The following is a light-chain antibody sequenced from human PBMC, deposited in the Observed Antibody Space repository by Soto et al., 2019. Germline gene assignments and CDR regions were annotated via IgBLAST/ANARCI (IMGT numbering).Light chain of an antibody. CDR3: QQYGSSGT. J-gene: IGKJ1*01. Sequence: EIVLTQSPATLSLSPWERATLSCRASQSVSSYLAWYQQKPGQAPRLLIYGASSRATGIPDRFSGSGSGTDFTLTISRLGPEDFAVYYCQQYGSSGTFGQGTKV. CDR2: GAS. CDR1: QSVSSY. V-gene: IGKV3-20*01.